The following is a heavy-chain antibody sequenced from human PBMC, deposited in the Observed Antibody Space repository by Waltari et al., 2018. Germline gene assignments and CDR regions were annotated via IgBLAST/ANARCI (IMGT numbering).Heavy chain of an antibody. J-gene: IGHJ3*02. CDR2: LYPGDFDT. Sequence: EVQLVQSGAEVKKPGESLKISCKGSGYRFTNYWIGWVRQMPGKGLEWMGILYPGDFDTTYSSSFQGQVSISADKSVSSAYLQWSTLKASDTAMYYCARRSGRAFDIWGQGTMVTVSS. D-gene: IGHD6-25*01. CDR3: ARRSGRAFDI. V-gene: IGHV5-51*03. CDR1: GYRFTNYW.